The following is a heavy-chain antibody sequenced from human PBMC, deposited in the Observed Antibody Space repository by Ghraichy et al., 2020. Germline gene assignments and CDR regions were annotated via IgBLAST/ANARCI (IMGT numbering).Heavy chain of an antibody. CDR2: ISAYNGNT. D-gene: IGHD1-26*01. J-gene: IGHJ3*02. CDR1: GYTFTSYG. V-gene: IGHV1-18*04. CDR3: ARDHVLSGSYTPLGGQDAFDI. Sequence: ASVKVSCKASGYTFTSYGISWVRQAPGQGLEWMGWISAYNGNTNYAQKLQGRVTMTTDTSTSTAYMELRSLRSDDTAVYYCARDHVLSGSYTPLGGQDAFDIWGQGTMVTVSS.